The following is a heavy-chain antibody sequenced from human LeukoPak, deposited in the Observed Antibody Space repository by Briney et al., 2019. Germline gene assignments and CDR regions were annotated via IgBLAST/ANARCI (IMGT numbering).Heavy chain of an antibody. D-gene: IGHD4-17*01. J-gene: IGHJ5*02. CDR2: IYYTGST. CDR1: GGPISSYQ. CDR3: ARRTTVTPNWFDP. V-gene: IGHV4-59*08. Sequence: SETLSLTCSVTGGPISSYQWSWIRQPPGKGLEWIGYIYYTGSTNYHPSLKSRVTISLDTSKNQFSLTLSSVAAADTAVYYCARRTTVTPNWFDPWGQGTLVTVSS.